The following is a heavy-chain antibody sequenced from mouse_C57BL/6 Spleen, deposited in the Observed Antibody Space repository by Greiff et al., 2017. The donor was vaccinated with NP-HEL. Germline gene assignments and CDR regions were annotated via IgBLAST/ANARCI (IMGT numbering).Heavy chain of an antibody. CDR2: IDPSDSYT. CDR1: GYTFTSYW. J-gene: IGHJ3*01. V-gene: IGHV1-69*01. D-gene: IGHD3-2*02. Sequence: QVQLQPSGAELVMPGASVKLSCKASGYTFTSYWMHWVKQRPGQGLEWIGEIDPSDSYTNYNQKFKGKSTLTVDKSSSTAYKQLSSLTSEDSAVYYCARGSSGGAWFAYWGQGTLVTVSA. CDR3: ARGSSGGAWFAY.